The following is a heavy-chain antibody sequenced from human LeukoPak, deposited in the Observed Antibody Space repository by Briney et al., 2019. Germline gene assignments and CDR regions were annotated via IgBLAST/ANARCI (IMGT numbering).Heavy chain of an antibody. CDR2: INPKSGGR. D-gene: IGHD2-2*01. Sequence: ASVKVSCKASGYTFTDYYMHWVRQAPGQGLEWMGCINPKSGGRSYAQRFQGSVTMTRDTSISTAYMELSRLRSDDTAVYYCATGERLVPAAMWFDYWGQGTLVTVSS. V-gene: IGHV1-2*02. J-gene: IGHJ4*02. CDR1: GYTFTDYY. CDR3: ATGERLVPAAMWFDY.